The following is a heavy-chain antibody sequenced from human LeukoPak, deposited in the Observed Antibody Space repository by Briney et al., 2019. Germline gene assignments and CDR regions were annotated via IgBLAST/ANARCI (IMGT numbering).Heavy chain of an antibody. CDR2: TYYRSKWYI. Sequence: SQTLSLTCAVSGGSVSTNSVGWHWIRQSPSRGLEWLGKTYYRSKWYIDYAVSVKSRITINPDTSKNRFSLQLNSVTHEDTAVYYSARSRNYAFDYWGQGALVTVSS. CDR1: GGSVSTNSVG. CDR3: ARSRNYAFDY. J-gene: IGHJ4*02. D-gene: IGHD2-2*01. V-gene: IGHV6-1*01.